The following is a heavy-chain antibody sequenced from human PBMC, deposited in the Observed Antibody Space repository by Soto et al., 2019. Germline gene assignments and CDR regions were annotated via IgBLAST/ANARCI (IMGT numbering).Heavy chain of an antibody. J-gene: IGHJ4*02. D-gene: IGHD3-22*01. V-gene: IGHV3-74*01. Sequence: GGSLRLSCAASGFTFSRYWRHWVRQAPGKGLVWVSRINSDGSSTSYADSVKGRFTISRDNAKNTLYLQMNSLRAEDTAVYYCAKDRHRSGSPHPFDYWGQGTLVTVSS. CDR1: GFTFSRYW. CDR2: INSDGSST. CDR3: AKDRHRSGSPHPFDY.